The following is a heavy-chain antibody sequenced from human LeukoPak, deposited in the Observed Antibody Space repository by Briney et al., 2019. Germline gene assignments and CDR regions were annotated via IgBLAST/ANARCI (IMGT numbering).Heavy chain of an antibody. CDR3: ARGRGASSGSGSHGTTSSYYMDV. V-gene: IGHV7-4-1*02. CDR1: GYSLTSYA. Sequence: GASVKVSCKASGYSLTSYALNWVRQAPGQGFEWMGWINTNTGNPTYAQGFTGRLVFSLDTSVSTAHLQISSLKAEDTAVYFCARGRGASSGSGSHGTTSSYYMDVWGKGTTVTVSS. D-gene: IGHD3-10*01. J-gene: IGHJ6*03. CDR2: INTNTGNP.